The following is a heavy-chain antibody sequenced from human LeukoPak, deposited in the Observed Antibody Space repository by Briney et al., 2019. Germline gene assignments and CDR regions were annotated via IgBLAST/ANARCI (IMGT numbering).Heavy chain of an antibody. CDR2: ISGSGGST. Sequence: RSGGSLRLSCAASGFTFSSYWMNWVRQAPGKGLEWVSAISGSGGSTYYADSVKGRFTISRDNSKNTLYLQMNSLRAEDTAVYYCAREAGYNYPYYFDYWGQGTLVTVSS. D-gene: IGHD5-24*01. V-gene: IGHV3-23*01. CDR3: AREAGYNYPYYFDY. CDR1: GFTFSSYW. J-gene: IGHJ4*02.